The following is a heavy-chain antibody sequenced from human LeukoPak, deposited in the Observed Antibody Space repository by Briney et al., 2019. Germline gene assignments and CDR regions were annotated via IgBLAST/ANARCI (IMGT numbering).Heavy chain of an antibody. CDR3: AKGLGTGSVLARPLHY. CDR1: GFPFSTYD. D-gene: IGHD3-10*01. J-gene: IGHJ4*02. CDR2: ISSDGYRT. Sequence: GGSLRLSCAASGFPFSTYDMHWVRQAPDKGLQWVAVISSDGYRTDYPDSVRGRFTISRDNFKNTVDLEMISVTAEDTAMYFCAKGLGTGSVLARPLHYWGQGTLVTVSS. V-gene: IGHV3-30*18.